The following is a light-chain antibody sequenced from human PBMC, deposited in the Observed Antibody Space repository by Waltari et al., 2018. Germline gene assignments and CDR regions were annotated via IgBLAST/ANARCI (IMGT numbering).Light chain of an antibody. CDR2: EVN. CDR1: SSDVGSSNL. J-gene: IGLJ1*01. CDR3: CSYAGSGIYV. Sequence: QSALTQPASVSGSPGQSITISCTGTSSDVGSSNLVSWFQKYPDKAPKLISFEVNKRPSGVSNRCSGSKSGNTASLTISGLQAEDEADYYCCSYAGSGIYVFGSGAKVTVL. V-gene: IGLV2-23*02.